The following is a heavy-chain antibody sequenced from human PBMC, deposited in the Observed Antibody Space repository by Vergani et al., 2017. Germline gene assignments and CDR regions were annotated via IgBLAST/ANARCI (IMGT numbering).Heavy chain of an antibody. Sequence: QVQLVESGGGVVQPGRSLRLSCAASGFTFSSYAMHWVRQAPGKGLEWVAVISYDGSNKYYADSVKGRFTISRDNSKNTLYLQMNSLRAEDTAVYYCARGGRIQLWSFESFLVDYRGQGTLVTVAS. V-gene: IGHV3-30-3*01. CDR3: ARGGRIQLWSFESFLVDY. J-gene: IGHJ4*02. D-gene: IGHD5-18*01. CDR2: ISYDGSNK. CDR1: GFTFSSYA.